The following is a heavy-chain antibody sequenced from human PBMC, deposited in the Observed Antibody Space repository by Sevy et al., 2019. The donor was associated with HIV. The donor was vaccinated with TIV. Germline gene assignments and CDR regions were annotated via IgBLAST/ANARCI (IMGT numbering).Heavy chain of an antibody. CDR2: IWFDGSNE. CDR1: GFSFSSYG. CDR3: ARDLEFYGYREYGPAFIPDY. J-gene: IGHJ4*02. V-gene: IGHV3-33*01. D-gene: IGHD5-12*01. Sequence: GGSLRLSCAAPGFSFSSYGMHWVRQAPGKGLEWLAVIWFDGSNEYYADSVKGRFTISRDIAKNTLYIQMNSLRAEDTAVYYCARDLEFYGYREYGPAFIPDYWGRGTLVTVSS.